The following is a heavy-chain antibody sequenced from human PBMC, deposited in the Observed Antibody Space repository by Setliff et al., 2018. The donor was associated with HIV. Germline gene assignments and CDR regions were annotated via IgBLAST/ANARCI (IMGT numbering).Heavy chain of an antibody. D-gene: IGHD3-3*01. Sequence: ASVKVSCKASGYTFTGYYMHWVRQAPGQGLEWMGWINPHSGDTNYAQKFQDRVTMTRDTSVNIAYMQLSRLRSDDTAVYYCARATTFFGVEYYYYFGMDAWGQGTMVTVSS. CDR1: GYTFTGYY. CDR2: INPHSGDT. J-gene: IGHJ6*02. CDR3: ARATTFFGVEYYYYFGMDA. V-gene: IGHV1-2*02.